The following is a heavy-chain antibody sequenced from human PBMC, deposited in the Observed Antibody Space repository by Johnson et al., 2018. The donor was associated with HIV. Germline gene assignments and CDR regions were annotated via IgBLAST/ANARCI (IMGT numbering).Heavy chain of an antibody. CDR1: GFNFSNYG. V-gene: IGHV3-30*02. J-gene: IGHJ3*01. Sequence: VQLVESGGGVVQPGGSLRLSCAASGFNFSNYGIHWVRQAPGKGLEWVAFIRYDGSNKYYADSVKGRFTIFRDNSENTLYLQMNRLRAEDTAVYFCAKDRTNWGYDAFDVWGQGTTVTVSS. CDR2: IRYDGSNK. D-gene: IGHD7-27*01. CDR3: AKDRTNWGYDAFDV.